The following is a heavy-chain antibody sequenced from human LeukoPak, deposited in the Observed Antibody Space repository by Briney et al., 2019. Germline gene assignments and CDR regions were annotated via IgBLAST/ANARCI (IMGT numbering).Heavy chain of an antibody. Sequence: GESLKISCKGSGYSFTSYWIGWVLQMPGKGLEWMGIIYPGDSDTRYSPSFQGQVTISADKSISTAYLQWSSLKASDTAMYYCARHQWGPYSGSYSFDYWGQGTLVTVSS. V-gene: IGHV5-51*01. CDR1: GYSFTSYW. D-gene: IGHD1-26*01. J-gene: IGHJ4*02. CDR2: IYPGDSDT. CDR3: ARHQWGPYSGSYSFDY.